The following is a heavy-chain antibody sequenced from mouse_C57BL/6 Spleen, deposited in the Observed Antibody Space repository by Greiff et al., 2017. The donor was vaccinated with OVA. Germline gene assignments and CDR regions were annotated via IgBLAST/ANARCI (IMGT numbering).Heavy chain of an antibody. CDR2: ISSGGDYI. D-gene: IGHD2-1*01. CDR1: GFTFSSYA. V-gene: IGHV5-9-1*02. J-gene: IGHJ4*01. Sequence: DVMLVESGEGLVKPGGSLKLSCAASGFTFSSYAMSWVRQTPEKRLEWVAYISSGGDYIYYADTVKGRFTISRDNARNTLYLQMSSLKSEDTAMYYGTRDGYGNYYYYAMDYWGQGTSVTVSS. CDR3: TRDGYGNYYYYAMDY.